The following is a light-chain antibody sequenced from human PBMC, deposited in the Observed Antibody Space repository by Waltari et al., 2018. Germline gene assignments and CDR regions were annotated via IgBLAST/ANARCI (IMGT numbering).Light chain of an antibody. CDR2: RND. CDR3: AAWDDSLRAKFV. J-gene: IGLJ1*01. Sequence: QSVLTQPPSASGTPGQWLTISCSVRSSNVGSNYVYWYHQLPGTAPKLLIYRNDHRPSGVPERFSASKSGTLASLDISGLRSEDEADYYCAAWDDSLRAKFVFGTGTKVTVL. V-gene: IGLV1-47*01. CDR1: SSNVGSNY.